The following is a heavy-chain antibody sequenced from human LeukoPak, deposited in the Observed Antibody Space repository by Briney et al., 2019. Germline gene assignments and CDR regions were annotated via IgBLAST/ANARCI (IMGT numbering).Heavy chain of an antibody. Sequence: GASVKVSCKAPGYTFTSYGISWVRQAPGQGLEWMGWISAYNGNTNYTQKLQGRVTMTTDTSTSTAYMELRSLRSDDTAVYYCARDSPNSSGWSASLWYYYGMDVWGQGTTVTVSS. CDR2: ISAYNGNT. J-gene: IGHJ6*02. CDR3: ARDSPNSSGWSASLWYYYGMDV. D-gene: IGHD6-19*01. CDR1: GYTFTSYG. V-gene: IGHV1-18*01.